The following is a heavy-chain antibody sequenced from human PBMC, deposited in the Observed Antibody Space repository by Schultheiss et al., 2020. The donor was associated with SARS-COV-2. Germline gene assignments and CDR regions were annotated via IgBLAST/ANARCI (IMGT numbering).Heavy chain of an antibody. CDR2: ISGSGGST. CDR3: AKDISRDGYNRWDY. CDR1: GFTFSSYA. Sequence: GGSLRLSCAASGFTFSSYAMSWVRQAPGKGLEWVSAISGSGGSTYYADSVKGRFTISRDNAKNSLYLQMNSLRAEDTALYYCAKDISRDGYNRWDYWGQGTLVTVSS. V-gene: IGHV3-23*01. D-gene: IGHD5-24*01. J-gene: IGHJ4*02.